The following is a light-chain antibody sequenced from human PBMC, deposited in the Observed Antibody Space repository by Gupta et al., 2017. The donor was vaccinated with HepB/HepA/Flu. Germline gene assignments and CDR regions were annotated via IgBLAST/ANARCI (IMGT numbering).Light chain of an antibody. Sequence: EIVLTQSPGTLSLSPGERPTFPCRASQTVSIRHLAWYQQKPGQPPRLLIYGTSNRATGVPDRFSGSGSGTDFTLTISRLEPEDFAVYYCQYGSSPLWTFGQGTKVEI. CDR2: GTS. CDR3: QYGSSPLWT. CDR1: QTVSIRH. V-gene: IGKV3-20*01. J-gene: IGKJ1*01.